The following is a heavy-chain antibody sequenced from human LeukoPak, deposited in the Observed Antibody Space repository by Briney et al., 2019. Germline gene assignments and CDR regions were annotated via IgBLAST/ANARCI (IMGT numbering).Heavy chain of an antibody. Sequence: GGSLRLSCAASGFTFSSYSMNWVRQAPGKGLEWASYISSSSSTVYYADSVKGRFTISRDNAKNSLYLQMNSLRAEDTAVYYCARDDDWNYEDYWGQGTLVTVSS. J-gene: IGHJ4*02. CDR1: GFTFSSYS. CDR3: ARDDDWNYEDY. CDR2: ISSSSSTV. V-gene: IGHV3-48*04. D-gene: IGHD1-7*01.